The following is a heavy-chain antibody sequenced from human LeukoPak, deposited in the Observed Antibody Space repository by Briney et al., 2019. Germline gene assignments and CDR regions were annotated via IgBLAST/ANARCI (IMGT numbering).Heavy chain of an antibody. CDR3: ARDRHVPGLYYYYMDV. J-gene: IGHJ6*03. V-gene: IGHV3-48*01. CDR1: GFSLSAYN. Sequence: GGSLRLSCEGSGFSLSAYNTNWVRQAPGKGLESVSYISSSSATIFYADSVKGRFTISRDNAKNSLYLQMNSLRPEDTAVYFCARDRHVPGLYYYYMDVWGKGTTVTVSS. CDR2: ISSSSATI. D-gene: IGHD6-6*01.